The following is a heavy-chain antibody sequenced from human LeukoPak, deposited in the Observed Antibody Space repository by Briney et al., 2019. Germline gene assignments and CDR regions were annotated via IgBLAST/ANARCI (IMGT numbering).Heavy chain of an antibody. CDR1: GYTFTGYY. J-gene: IGHJ3*02. CDR3: ARCYYDSSGYLAFDI. Sequence: ASVKVSCKASGYTFTGYYMHWVRQAPGQGLEWMGWINPNSGGTNYAQKFQGRVTMTRDTSISTAYMELSRLRSDDTAVYYCARCYYDSSGYLAFDIWGQGTMVTVSS. V-gene: IGHV1-2*02. D-gene: IGHD3-22*01. CDR2: INPNSGGT.